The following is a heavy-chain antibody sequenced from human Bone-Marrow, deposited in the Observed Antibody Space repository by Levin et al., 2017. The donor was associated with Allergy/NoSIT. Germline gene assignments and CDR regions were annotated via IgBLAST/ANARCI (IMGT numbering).Heavy chain of an antibody. V-gene: IGHV1-3*01. Sequence: PWGSLRLSCKASGYTFTSYAMHWVRQAPGQRLEWMGWINAGNGNTKYSQKFQGRVTITRDTSASTAYMELSSLRSEDTAVYYCAREGYLGYYYGMDVWGQGTTVTVSS. J-gene: IGHJ6*02. CDR3: AREGYLGYYYGMDV. D-gene: IGHD6-13*01. CDR1: GYTFTSYA. CDR2: INAGNGNT.